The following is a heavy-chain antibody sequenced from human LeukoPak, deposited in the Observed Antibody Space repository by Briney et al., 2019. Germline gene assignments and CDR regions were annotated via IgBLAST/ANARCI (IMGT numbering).Heavy chain of an antibody. CDR2: ISGSSSYI. V-gene: IGHV3-21*01. J-gene: IGHJ3*02. CDR3: ARVPACVNVMKDAFDI. Sequence: GGSLRLSCAASGFTFSSYSMNWVRQAPGKGLEWVSSISGSSSYIYYADSVKGRFTISRHNAKNSLYLQMNSLRADDTAVYYSARVPACVNVMKDAFDIWGQGTMVTVSS. CDR1: GFTFSSYS. D-gene: IGHD2-8*01.